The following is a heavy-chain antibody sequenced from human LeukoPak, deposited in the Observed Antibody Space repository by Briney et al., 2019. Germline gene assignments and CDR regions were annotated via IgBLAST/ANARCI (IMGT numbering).Heavy chain of an antibody. V-gene: IGHV3-30*18. Sequence: PGGSLRLSCAASGFTFSSYGMHWVRQAPGKGLEWVAVISYDGSNKYYADSVKGRFTISRDNSKNTLYLQMNSLRAEDTAVYYCAKDGYDFWSGAGDYWGQGTLVTVSS. D-gene: IGHD3-3*01. CDR1: GFTFSSYG. CDR2: ISYDGSNK. CDR3: AKDGYDFWSGAGDY. J-gene: IGHJ4*02.